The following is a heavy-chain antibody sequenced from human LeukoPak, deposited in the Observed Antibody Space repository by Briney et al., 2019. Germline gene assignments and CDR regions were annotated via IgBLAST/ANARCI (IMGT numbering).Heavy chain of an antibody. CDR1: GFTFSSYG. J-gene: IGHJ2*01. Sequence: GGSLRLSCAASGFTFSSYGMHWVRQAPGKGLEWVAAIWSDGSKESYEDSVKGRFTISRDISKSTLYLQMNSLRAEDTAVYYCARCRGSGRSGWYFDLWGRGTLVTVSS. D-gene: IGHD6-19*01. CDR2: IWSDGSKE. CDR3: ARCRGSGRSGWYFDL. V-gene: IGHV3-33*01.